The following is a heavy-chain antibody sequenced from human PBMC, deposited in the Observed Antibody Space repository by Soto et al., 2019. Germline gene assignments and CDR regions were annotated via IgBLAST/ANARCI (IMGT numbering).Heavy chain of an antibody. CDR1: GYTFTGNA. V-gene: IGHV1-3*01. CDR2: IDPGNGNT. Sequence: QVQLVQSGAEVKNPGASVKVSCRASGYTFTGNAIHWIRQAPGQRLEWIGKIDPGNGNTKYSQNFQGRVTITRDTSASAAYLELNTLGSEFTSIYYCARSETGYSRFDYWGQGTLVTVSS. D-gene: IGHD3-9*01. J-gene: IGHJ4*02. CDR3: ARSETGYSRFDY.